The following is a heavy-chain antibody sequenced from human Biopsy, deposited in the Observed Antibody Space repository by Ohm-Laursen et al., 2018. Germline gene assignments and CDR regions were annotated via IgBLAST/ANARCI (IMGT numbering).Heavy chain of an antibody. CDR3: ARDLPSSYYYAMDV. CDR2: VYYTGST. J-gene: IGHJ6*02. V-gene: IGHV4-59*12. Sequence: TLSLTCTVSGDSISSYYWSWIRQPPGKGLQWIGYVYYTGSTDYNPSLQSRVTISVDTSKNQLSLTLRSVTAADTAVYYCARDLPSSYYYAMDVWGQGTTVTVSS. CDR1: GDSISSYY.